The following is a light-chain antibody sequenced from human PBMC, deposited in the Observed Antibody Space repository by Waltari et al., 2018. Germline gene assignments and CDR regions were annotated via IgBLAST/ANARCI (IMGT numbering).Light chain of an antibody. CDR2: DAS. Sequence: DIQMTQSPSSLSASVGDRVTIPCPASQSMSSYLHWYQQKPGKAPKLLSYDASSLQSGVPSRFSGSGSGTDFTLTISSLQPEDFATYYCQQSYSTPSTFGQGTRLEIK. CDR3: QQSYSTPST. CDR1: QSMSSY. J-gene: IGKJ5*01. V-gene: IGKV1-39*01.